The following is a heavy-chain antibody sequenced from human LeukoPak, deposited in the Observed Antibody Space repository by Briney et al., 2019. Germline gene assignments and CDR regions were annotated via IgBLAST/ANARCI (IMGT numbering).Heavy chain of an antibody. V-gene: IGHV4-59*01. D-gene: IGHD3-22*01. J-gene: IGHJ4*02. CDR3: ARVYYDSSGYFGYYFDY. CDR2: IYYSGST. Sequence: PSETLSLTCTVSGGSISSYYWSWIRQPPGKGLEWIGYIYYSGSTNYNPSLKSRVTISVDTSKNQFSLKLSSVTAADTAVYYCARVYYDSSGYFGYYFDYWGQGTLVTVSS. CDR1: GGSISSYY.